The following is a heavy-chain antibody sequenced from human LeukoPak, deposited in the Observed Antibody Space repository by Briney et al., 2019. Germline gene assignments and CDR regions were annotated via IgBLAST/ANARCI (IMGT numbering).Heavy chain of an antibody. CDR2: ISGSGGST. J-gene: IGHJ4*02. D-gene: IGHD3-16*01. Sequence: GGSLRLSCAASGFTFSSYAMSWVRQAPGKGLEWVSAISGSGGSTYYADSVKGRFTISRDNSKNTLYLQMNSLRAEDTAVYYCATSRRGWGSHFRYYFDYWGQGTLVTVSS. V-gene: IGHV3-23*01. CDR3: ATSRRGWGSHFRYYFDY. CDR1: GFTFSSYA.